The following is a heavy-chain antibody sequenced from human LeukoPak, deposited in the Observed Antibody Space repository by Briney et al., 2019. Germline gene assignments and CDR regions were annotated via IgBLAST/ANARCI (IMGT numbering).Heavy chain of an antibody. V-gene: IGHV4-59*01. CDR3: ARVDRSNWDVLEY. CDR2: IDYSGST. J-gene: IGHJ4*02. D-gene: IGHD1-1*01. CDR1: GGSITSYY. Sequence: SETLSLTCTVPGGSITSYYWSWIRQPPGKGLEWIGYIDYSGSTNYNPSLKSRVTISVDTTQNQFSLQLSSVTAADTAVYYCARVDRSNWDVLEYWGQGTLVTVSS.